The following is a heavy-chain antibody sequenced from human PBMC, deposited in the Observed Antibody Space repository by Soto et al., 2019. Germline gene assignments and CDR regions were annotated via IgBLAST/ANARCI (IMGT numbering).Heavy chain of an antibody. J-gene: IGHJ3*02. D-gene: IGHD1-26*01. Sequence: PWGSLRLSCAASGFAFSSHPMSWVRRAPEKGLEWVAGISDGGDLTYNADSVRGRFTISRDNSRNTLYLQMNSLRAEDTAVYYCERWVIGSSRAFDIWGQGTMVTVSS. CDR2: ISDGGDLT. CDR3: ERWVIGSSRAFDI. V-gene: IGHV3-23*01. CDR1: GFAFSSHP.